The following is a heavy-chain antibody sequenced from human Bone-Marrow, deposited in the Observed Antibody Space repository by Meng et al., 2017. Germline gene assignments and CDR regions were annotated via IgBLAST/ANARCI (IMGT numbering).Heavy chain of an antibody. CDR1: GGTFSSYA. V-gene: IGHV1-69*05. J-gene: IGHJ6*02. CDR3: ARHRYSAAVHYYYYGMDV. Sequence: SVKVSCKASGGTFSSYAISWVRQAPGQGLEGMGGIIPIFGTANYAQKCQGRVTITTDESTSTACMELSSLRSEDTAVYYCARHRYSAAVHYYYYGMDVWGQGTTVTVSS. CDR2: IIPIFGTA. D-gene: IGHD2-2*01.